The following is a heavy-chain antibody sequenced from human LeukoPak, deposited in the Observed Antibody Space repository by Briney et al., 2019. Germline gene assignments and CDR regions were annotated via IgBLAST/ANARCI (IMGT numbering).Heavy chain of an antibody. J-gene: IGHJ3*02. CDR1: GYSFTSYW. CDR3: ARHGLEWLFSDAFDI. D-gene: IGHD3-3*01. CDR2: IYPGDSDT. V-gene: IGHV5-51*01. Sequence: GESLKISCKGSGYSFTSYWIGWVRQMPGKGLEWMGIIYPGDSDTRYSPSFQGQVTISADKSISTAYLQWSSLKASDTAMYYCARHGLEWLFSDAFDIWGQGTMVTVSS.